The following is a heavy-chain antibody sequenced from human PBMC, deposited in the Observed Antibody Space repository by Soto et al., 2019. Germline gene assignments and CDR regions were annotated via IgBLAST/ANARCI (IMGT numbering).Heavy chain of an antibody. D-gene: IGHD2-8*01. V-gene: IGHV3-15*01. J-gene: IGHJ3*02. CDR2: IKSIADGGTT. CDR3: HTPHGRNAFDI. CDR1: GFTFSNAW. Sequence: PGGSLRLSCATSGFTFSNAWMAWVRQAPGKGLEWVGRIKSIADGGTTNYAAPVKGRCSISRHDSENTLYLQMNSLRVEDTGIYYCHTPHGRNAFDIWGPGTVVTVSS.